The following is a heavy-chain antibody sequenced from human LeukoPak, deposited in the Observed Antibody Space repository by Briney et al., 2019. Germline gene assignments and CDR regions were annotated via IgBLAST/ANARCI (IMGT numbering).Heavy chain of an antibody. CDR1: GFTFSSYS. CDR3: ARPRRPVYYYYGMDV. CDR2: ISSSSYI. Sequence: GGSLRLSCAASGFTFSSYSMHWVRQAPGKGLEWVSSISSSSYIYYADSVKGRFTISRDNAKNSLYLQMNSLRAEDTAVYYCARPRRPVYYYYGMDVWGQGTTVTVSS. V-gene: IGHV3-21*01. J-gene: IGHJ6*02.